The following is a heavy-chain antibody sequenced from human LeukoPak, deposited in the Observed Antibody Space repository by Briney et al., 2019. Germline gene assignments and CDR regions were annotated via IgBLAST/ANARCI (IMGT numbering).Heavy chain of an antibody. CDR3: AIAAAGTSQAYDAFGI. D-gene: IGHD6-13*01. CDR2: IIPIFVTA. V-gene: IGHV1-69*13. Sequence: SVKVSCKASGGTFSSYAISWVRQAPGQGLEWMGGIIPIFVTANYAQKFHGRVTITADESTSTAYMELSSLRSEDTAVYYCAIAAAGTSQAYDAFGIWGQGTMVTVSS. J-gene: IGHJ3*02. CDR1: GGTFSSYA.